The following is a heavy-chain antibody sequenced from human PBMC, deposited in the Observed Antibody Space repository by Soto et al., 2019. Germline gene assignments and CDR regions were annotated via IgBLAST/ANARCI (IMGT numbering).Heavy chain of an antibody. CDR3: ATSYGSGYRAFDY. CDR1: GDTFSFYT. CDR2: VNPILSMS. D-gene: IGHD3-10*01. V-gene: IGHV1-69*02. J-gene: IGHJ4*02. Sequence: QVQMVQSGAEVKKPGSSVKVSCKASGDTFSFYTINWVRQAPGLGREWMGRVNPILSMSNYAQKFKGRVTMTADKSTSTAHMELRSLRAEDTAFYYCATSYGSGYRAFDYWGQGALVTVSS.